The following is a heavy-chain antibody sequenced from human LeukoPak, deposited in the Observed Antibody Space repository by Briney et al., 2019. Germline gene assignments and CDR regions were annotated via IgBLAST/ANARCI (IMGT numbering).Heavy chain of an antibody. J-gene: IGHJ4*02. D-gene: IGHD1-14*01. CDR1: GVTLSNYG. V-gene: IGHV3-23*01. Sequence: GFLGLSFVTPGVTLSNYGISWARQASGKGLEWVSAISGSGGSTYYADSVKGRFTISRDNSKNTLYLQMNSLRAEDTAVYYCAKNRDPNDYWGQGTLVTVSS. CDR3: AKNRDPNDY. CDR2: ISGSGGST.